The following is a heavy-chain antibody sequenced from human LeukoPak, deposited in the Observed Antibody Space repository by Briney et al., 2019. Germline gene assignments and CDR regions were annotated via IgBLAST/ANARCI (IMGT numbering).Heavy chain of an antibody. CDR3: ARAYSPVGATTGYWFDP. J-gene: IGHJ5*02. V-gene: IGHV4-39*07. Sequence: NPSETLSLTCTVSGGSISSSSYYWGWIRQPPGKGLEWIGSIYYSGSTYYNPSLKSRVTISVDTSKNQFSLKLSSVTAADTAVYYCARAYSPVGATTGYWFDPWGQGTLVTVYS. CDR2: IYYSGST. CDR1: GGSISSSSYY. D-gene: IGHD1-26*01.